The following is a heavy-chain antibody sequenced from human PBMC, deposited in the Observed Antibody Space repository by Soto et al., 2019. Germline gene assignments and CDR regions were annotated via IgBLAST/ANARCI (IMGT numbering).Heavy chain of an antibody. CDR2: INHSGST. J-gene: IGHJ5*02. CDR3: ARGREAADGTHTGWFDP. V-gene: IGHV4-34*01. Sequence: SETLSLTCAVYGGSFSGYYWSWIRQPPGKGLEWIGEINHSGSTNYNPSLKSRVTISVDTSKNQFSLKLSSVTAADTAVYYCARGREAADGTHTGWFDPWGQGTLVTVSS. D-gene: IGHD6-13*01. CDR1: GGSFSGYY.